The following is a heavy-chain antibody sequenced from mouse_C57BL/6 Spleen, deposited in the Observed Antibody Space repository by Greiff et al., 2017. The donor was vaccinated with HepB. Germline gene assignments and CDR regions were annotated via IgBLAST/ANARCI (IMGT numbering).Heavy chain of an antibody. Sequence: QVQLQQSGPGLVQPSQSLSITCTVSGFSLTSYGVHWVRQSPGKGLEWLGVIWSGGSTDYNAAFISRLSISKDNSKSQVFFKMNSLQADDTAIYYCAGYGSSFWFAYWGQGTLVTVSA. CDR1: GFSLTSYG. J-gene: IGHJ3*01. D-gene: IGHD1-1*01. CDR3: AGYGSSFWFAY. CDR2: IWSGGST. V-gene: IGHV2-2*01.